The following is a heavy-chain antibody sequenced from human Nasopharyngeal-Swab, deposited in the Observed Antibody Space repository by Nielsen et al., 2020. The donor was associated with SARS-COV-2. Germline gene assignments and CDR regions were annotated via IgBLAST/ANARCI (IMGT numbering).Heavy chain of an antibody. CDR2: IYYSGST. Sequence: WSRQPPGKGLEWFGSIYYSGSTYYNPSLKSRVTISVDTSKNQFSLKLRSVTAADTAVYYCARHLFTMIVVVISDAFDIWGQGTMVTVSS. J-gene: IGHJ3*02. V-gene: IGHV4-39*01. CDR3: ARHLFTMIVVVISDAFDI. D-gene: IGHD3-22*01.